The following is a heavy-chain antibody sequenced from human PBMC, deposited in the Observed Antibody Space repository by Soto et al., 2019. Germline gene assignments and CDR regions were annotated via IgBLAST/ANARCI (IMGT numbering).Heavy chain of an antibody. J-gene: IGHJ4*01. CDR2: ISYDGSNK. D-gene: IGHD1-1*01. CDR3: ASVLGHWTIRDY. CDR1: GFTFNSYG. Sequence: QVQLVESGGGVVQPGRSLRLSCAASGFTFNSYGMHWVRQAPGKGLEWVALISYDGSNKYYADSVKGRFTISRDNSKNTRYLQMNSLRAEDTAVYYCASVLGHWTIRDYCCHGTLVTVSS. V-gene: IGHV3-30*03.